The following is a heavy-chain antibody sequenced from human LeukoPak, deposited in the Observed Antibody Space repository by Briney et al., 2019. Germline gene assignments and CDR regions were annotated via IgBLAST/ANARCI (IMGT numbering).Heavy chain of an antibody. V-gene: IGHV4-39*01. J-gene: IGHJ4*02. Sequence: SETLSLTCTVSGGSISSSSYYWGWIRQPPGKGLEWIGSIYYSGSTYYNPSLKSRVTISVDTSKNQFSLKLSSVTAADTAVYYCARLTELAGLDYWGQGTLVTVSS. CDR3: ARLTELAGLDY. CDR2: IYYSGST. CDR1: GGSISSSSYY. D-gene: IGHD1-26*01.